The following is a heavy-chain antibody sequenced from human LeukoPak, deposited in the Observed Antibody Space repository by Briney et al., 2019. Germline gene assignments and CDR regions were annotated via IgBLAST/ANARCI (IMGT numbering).Heavy chain of an antibody. CDR3: AVEGYYDSSGYYPATLFDY. Sequence: SETLSLTCTVSGGSISSSSYYWGRIRQPPGKGLEWIGSIYYSGSTYYNPSLKSRVTISVDTSKNQFSLKLSSVTAADTAVYYCAVEGYYDSSGYYPATLFDYWGQGTLVTVSS. J-gene: IGHJ4*02. CDR2: IYYSGST. CDR1: GGSISSSSYY. V-gene: IGHV4-39*01. D-gene: IGHD3-22*01.